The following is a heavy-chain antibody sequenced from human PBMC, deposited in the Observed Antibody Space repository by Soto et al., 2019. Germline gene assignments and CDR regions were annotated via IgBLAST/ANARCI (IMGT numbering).Heavy chain of an antibody. Sequence: QVQLQESGPGLVKPSETLSLTCTVSGGSISSYYWSWIRQPPGKGLEWIGYIYYSGSTNYNPSLKSRVTRSVDTSKNQFSLKLSSVTAADTAVYYCARQGNQHYGDQMGLDYWGQGTLVTVSS. J-gene: IGHJ4*02. D-gene: IGHD4-17*01. CDR3: ARQGNQHYGDQMGLDY. V-gene: IGHV4-59*08. CDR2: IYYSGST. CDR1: GGSISSYY.